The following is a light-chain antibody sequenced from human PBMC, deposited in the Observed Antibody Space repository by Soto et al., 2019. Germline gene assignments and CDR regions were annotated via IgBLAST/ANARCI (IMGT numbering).Light chain of an antibody. Sequence: QSVLTQPPSLSAAPGQKVTISCSGSTSNIGNNYVSWYQQLPGTAPKLVIFDNNQRASGIPDRFSGSKSGTSATLDITGLQTGDEADYYCGTWDGSLSAGVFGGGTKLTVL. CDR1: TSNIGNNY. CDR3: GTWDGSLSAGV. J-gene: IGLJ3*02. V-gene: IGLV1-51*01. CDR2: DNN.